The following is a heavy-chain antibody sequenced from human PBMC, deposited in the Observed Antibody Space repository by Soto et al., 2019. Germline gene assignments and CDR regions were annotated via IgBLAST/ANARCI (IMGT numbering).Heavy chain of an antibody. Sequence: PWESLKIFCKGSGYSFSSYWISWVRQMPGKGLEWMGRIDPSDSYTNYSPSFQGHVTISADKSISTAYLQWSSLKASDTAMHYYARLEAAAGGNDLTFDNWDQGTLVTVSS. V-gene: IGHV5-10-1*01. CDR3: ARLEAAAGGNDLTFDN. CDR2: IDPSDSYT. J-gene: IGHJ4*02. D-gene: IGHD6-13*01. CDR1: GYSFSSYW.